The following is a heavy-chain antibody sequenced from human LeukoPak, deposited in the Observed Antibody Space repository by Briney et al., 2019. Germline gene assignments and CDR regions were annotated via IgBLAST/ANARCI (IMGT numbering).Heavy chain of an antibody. CDR3: ARGFVVVTATETGFDP. CDR1: GGTFSSYA. J-gene: IGHJ5*02. D-gene: IGHD2-21*02. Sequence: ASVKVSCKASGGTFSSYAISWVRQAPGQGLEWMGGIIPIFGTANYAQKLQGRVTMTTDTSTSTAYMELRSLRSDDTAVYYCARGFVVVTATETGFDPWGQGTLVTVSS. V-gene: IGHV1-69*05. CDR2: IIPIFGTA.